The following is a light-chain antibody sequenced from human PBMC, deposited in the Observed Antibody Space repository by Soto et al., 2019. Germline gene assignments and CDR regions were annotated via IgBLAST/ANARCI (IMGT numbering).Light chain of an antibody. Sequence: EIVLTQSPATLSLSPGERANLSCRASQSVGNVLAWYQQIPGQAPRLLIYDASNRATGIPARFSGSGSGTDFTLTISSLEPEDFAVYYCQHRDDWPLTFGGGTKIEIK. CDR3: QHRDDWPLT. V-gene: IGKV3-11*01. CDR2: DAS. CDR1: QSVGNV. J-gene: IGKJ4*01.